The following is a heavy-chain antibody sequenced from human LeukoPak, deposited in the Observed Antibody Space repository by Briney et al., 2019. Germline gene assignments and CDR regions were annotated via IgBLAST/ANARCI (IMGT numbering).Heavy chain of an antibody. CDR2: IYHSGST. CDR3: ASSDSSGYPALIDY. V-gene: IGHV4-39*01. J-gene: IGHJ4*02. CDR1: GGSISSSSYY. D-gene: IGHD3-22*01. Sequence: PSETLSLTCTVSGGSISSSSYYWGWIRQPPGKGLEWIGSIYHSGSTYYNPSLKSRVTISVDTSKNQFSLKLSSVTAADTAVYYCASSDSSGYPALIDYWGQGTLVTVSS.